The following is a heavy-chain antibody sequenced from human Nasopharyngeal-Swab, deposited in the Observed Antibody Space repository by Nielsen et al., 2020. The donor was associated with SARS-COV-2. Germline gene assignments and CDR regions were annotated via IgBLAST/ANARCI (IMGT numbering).Heavy chain of an antibody. Sequence: WVRQAPGQGLEWMGWINTNTGNPTYAQGFTGRFVFSLDTSVSTAYLQISSLKAEDTAVYYCARFIAAPRGNWFDPWGQGTLVTVSS. D-gene: IGHD6-6*01. CDR3: ARFIAAPRGNWFDP. CDR2: INTNTGNP. V-gene: IGHV7-4-1*02. J-gene: IGHJ5*02.